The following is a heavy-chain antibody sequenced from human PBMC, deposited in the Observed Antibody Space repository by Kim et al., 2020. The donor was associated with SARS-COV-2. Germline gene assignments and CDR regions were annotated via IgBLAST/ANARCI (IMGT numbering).Heavy chain of an antibody. J-gene: IGHJ4*02. CDR2: ISGSGDST. CDR1: GFTFRTYA. D-gene: IGHD6-13*01. CDR3: ATISSYDSSWYMRNY. Sequence: GGSLRLSCAASGFTFRTYAMSWVRQAPGRGLEWVSAISGSGDSTYYADSVKGRFTISRDNSKSTLYLQMNSLRAEDTAVYYCATISSYDSSWYMRNYWGQGTLVTVSS. V-gene: IGHV3-23*01.